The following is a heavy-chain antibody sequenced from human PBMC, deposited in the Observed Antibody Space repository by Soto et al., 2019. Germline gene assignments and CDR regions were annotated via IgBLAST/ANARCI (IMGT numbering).Heavy chain of an antibody. CDR2: ISAYNGNT. Sequence: QVQLVQSGAEVKKPGASVKVSCKASGYTFTSYGISWVRQAPGQGLERMGWISAYNGNTNYAQKLQGRVTMTTDTSTSTAYTELRSQRSDDTAVYYCARAILLRYFDWLDYWGQGTLVTVSS. J-gene: IGHJ4*02. CDR1: GYTFTSYG. CDR3: ARAILLRYFDWLDY. V-gene: IGHV1-18*01. D-gene: IGHD3-9*01.